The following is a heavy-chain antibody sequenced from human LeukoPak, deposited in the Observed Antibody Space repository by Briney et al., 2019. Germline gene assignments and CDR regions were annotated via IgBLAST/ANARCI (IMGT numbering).Heavy chain of an antibody. CDR2: INPNSGAT. V-gene: IGHV1-2*02. CDR1: GYIFTAYY. CDR3: ARDNSVGETAWWFDP. J-gene: IGHJ5*02. Sequence: ASVKVSCKASGYIFTAYYIHWVRQAPGQGLEWMGWINPNSGATNYAQKFQGRVTMTRDMFTSTDYMELTSLTSDDTAVYYCARDNSVGETAWWFDPWGQGTLVTVSS. D-gene: IGHD1-26*01.